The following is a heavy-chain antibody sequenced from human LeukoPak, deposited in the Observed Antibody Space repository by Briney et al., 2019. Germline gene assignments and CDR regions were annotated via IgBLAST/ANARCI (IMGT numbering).Heavy chain of an antibody. J-gene: IGHJ4*02. CDR2: IIPILGIA. CDR1: GGTFSSYA. V-gene: IGHV1-69*04. Sequence: ASVKVSCKASGGTFSSYAISWVRQAPGQGLEWMGRIIPILGIANYAQKFQGRVTITADKSTSTAYMELSSLRSEDTAVYYCARESGYYYDSSGYYPDYWGQGTLVTVSS. D-gene: IGHD3-22*01. CDR3: ARESGYYYDSSGYYPDY.